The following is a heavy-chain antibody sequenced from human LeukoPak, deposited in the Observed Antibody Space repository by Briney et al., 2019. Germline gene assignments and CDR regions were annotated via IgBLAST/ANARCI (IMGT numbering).Heavy chain of an antibody. CDR1: GFTFSDSY. Sequence: GGSLRLSCAASGFTFSDSYMSWVRQAPGKGLEWVSIIYSGGSTYYADSVKGRFTISRDNSKNTLYLQMNSLRAEDTAVYYCARGGREVRGVVDYWGQGTLVTVSS. J-gene: IGHJ4*02. CDR2: IYSGGST. CDR3: ARGGREVRGVVDY. D-gene: IGHD3-10*01. V-gene: IGHV3-66*01.